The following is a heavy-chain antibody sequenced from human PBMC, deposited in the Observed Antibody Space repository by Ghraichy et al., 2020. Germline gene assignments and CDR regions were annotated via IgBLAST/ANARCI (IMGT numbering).Heavy chain of an antibody. CDR3: ARDRGYSYGDYYYHYGMDV. J-gene: IGHJ6*02. CDR1: GFTFSSYE. CDR2: ISSSGSTI. V-gene: IGHV3-48*03. Sequence: LSLTCAASGFTFSSYEMNWVRQAPGKGLEWVSYISSSGSTIYYADSVKGRFTISRDNAKNSLYLQMNSLRAEDTAVYYCARDRGYSYGDYYYHYGMDVGGQGTTVTGSS. D-gene: IGHD5-18*01.